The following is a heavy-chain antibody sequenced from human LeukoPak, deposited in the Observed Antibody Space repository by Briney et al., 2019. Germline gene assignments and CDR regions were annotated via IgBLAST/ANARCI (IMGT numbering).Heavy chain of an antibody. Sequence: GGSLRLSCAASGFTFSSYSMNWVRQAPGKGLEWGSHITASGTAMFYADSVKGRFTISRDNAKNSLYLQMNSLRDEDTAVYYCASSGSYRFDYWGQGTLVTVTS. CDR1: GFTFSSYS. CDR2: ITASGTAM. V-gene: IGHV3-48*02. J-gene: IGHJ4*02. CDR3: ASSGSYRFDY. D-gene: IGHD1-26*01.